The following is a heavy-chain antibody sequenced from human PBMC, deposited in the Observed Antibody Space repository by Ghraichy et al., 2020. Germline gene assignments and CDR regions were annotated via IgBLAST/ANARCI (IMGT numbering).Heavy chain of an antibody. V-gene: IGHV3-23*01. J-gene: IGHJ4*01. CDR1: GFTFSTYA. CDR3: AKDRGYNYAYVDY. D-gene: IGHD5-18*01. Sequence: GESLNISCAASGFTFSTYAMSWVRQGPGKGLEGLEWVSTITGSGGATYYADSVKGRFTISRDNSKNTLFLQMSNLRAEDTAIYYCAKDRGYNYAYVDYWGHSTLHTVFS. CDR2: ITGSGGAT.